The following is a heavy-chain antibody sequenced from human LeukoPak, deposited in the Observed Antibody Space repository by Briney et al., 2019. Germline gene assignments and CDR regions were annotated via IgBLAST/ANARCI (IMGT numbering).Heavy chain of an antibody. CDR3: AQPDF. Sequence: GGSRRFSCLASGITFRGSSMHWVRQAPGKGLEWLAFIRFDGSTKYYADSVKGRFTVSRDNSKSTLYLQMNSLRAEDTAVYYCAQPDFWGQGTLVTVSS. V-gene: IGHV3-30*02. CDR2: IRFDGSTK. J-gene: IGHJ4*02. CDR1: GITFRGSS.